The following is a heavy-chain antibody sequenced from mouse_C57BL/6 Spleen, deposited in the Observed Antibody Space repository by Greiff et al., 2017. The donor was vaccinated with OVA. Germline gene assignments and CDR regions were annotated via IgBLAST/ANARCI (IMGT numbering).Heavy chain of an antibody. CDR3: ARQLRPYYAMDY. Sequence: EVNVVQPGAGLVQPGGSLKLSCAASGFTFSDYYMYWVRQTPEKRLEWVAYISNGGGSTYYPDTVKGRFTISRDNANNTLYLQMSRLKSEDTAMYYCARQLRPYYAMDYWGQGTSVTVSS. J-gene: IGHJ4*01. V-gene: IGHV5-12*01. D-gene: IGHD3-2*02. CDR1: GFTFSDYY. CDR2: ISNGGGST.